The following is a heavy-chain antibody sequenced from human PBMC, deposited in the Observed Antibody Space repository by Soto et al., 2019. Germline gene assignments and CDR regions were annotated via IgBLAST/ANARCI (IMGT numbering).Heavy chain of an antibody. Sequence: QVQLVQSGAEVKKPGSSVKVSCKASGGTFSSYAISWVRQAPGQGLEWMGGIIPIFGTTNYAQKFQGRVTITADESTSTAYMELSSLRSEDTAMYYCARVVTVVNALHYWYFDLGGRGTLVTVSS. V-gene: IGHV1-69*12. J-gene: IGHJ2*01. CDR3: ARVVTVVNALHYWYFDL. CDR1: GGTFSSYA. CDR2: IIPIFGTT. D-gene: IGHD2-15*01.